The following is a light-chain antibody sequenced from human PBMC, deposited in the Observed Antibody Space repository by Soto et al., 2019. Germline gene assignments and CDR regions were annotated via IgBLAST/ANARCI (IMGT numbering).Light chain of an antibody. J-gene: IGKJ1*01. Sequence: DIQMTQSPSSLSASVGDRVTITCRASQAISNYLAWYQQKPGKVPKLLIYAASTLQSGVPSRFSGSGSGTEFTLTISSLQSEDVATYYCQKYNSAPQTFGQGTKVEIK. CDR3: QKYNSAPQT. V-gene: IGKV1-27*01. CDR2: AAS. CDR1: QAISNY.